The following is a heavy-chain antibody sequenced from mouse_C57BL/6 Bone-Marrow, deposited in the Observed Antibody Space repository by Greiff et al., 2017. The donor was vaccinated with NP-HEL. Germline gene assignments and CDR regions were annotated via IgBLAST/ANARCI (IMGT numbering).Heavy chain of an antibody. CDR1: GYSITSGYY. J-gene: IGHJ3*01. V-gene: IGHV3-6*01. CDR2: ISYDGSN. CDR3: AREARGFAY. Sequence: EVQLVESGPGLVKPSQSLSLTCSVTGYSITSGYYWNWIRQFPGNKLEWMGYISYDGSNNYNPSLKNRISITRDTSKNQFFLKLNSVTTEDTATYYCAREARGFAYWGQGTLVTVSA.